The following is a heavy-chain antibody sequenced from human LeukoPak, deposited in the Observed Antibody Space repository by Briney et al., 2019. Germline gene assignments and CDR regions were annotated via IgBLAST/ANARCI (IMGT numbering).Heavy chain of an antibody. D-gene: IGHD3-16*01. CDR3: ARSGGSYGPGP. Sequence: RGSLRLSCAASGFAFSSYGMHWVRQAPGKGLQWLAFIRLDGTLQYYADSVKGRFTVSRDNSLNTLYLQMNSLSGDDTAVYFCARSGGSYGPGPWGQGTLVTVAS. CDR1: GFAFSSYG. J-gene: IGHJ5*02. V-gene: IGHV3-30*02. CDR2: IRLDGTLQ.